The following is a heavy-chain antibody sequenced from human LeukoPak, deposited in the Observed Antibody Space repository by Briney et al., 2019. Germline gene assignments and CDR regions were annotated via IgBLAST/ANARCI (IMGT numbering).Heavy chain of an antibody. J-gene: IGHJ3*01. CDR3: ARDNYVWGSYRYTPSDAFDV. CDR2: IIPIFGTA. D-gene: IGHD3-16*02. CDR1: GYTFTSYG. V-gene: IGHV1-69*05. Sequence: SVKVSCKASGYTFTSYGISWVRQAPGQGLEWMGGIIPIFGTANYAQKFQGRVTITTDESTSTAYMELSSLRSEDTAVYYCARDNYVWGSYRYTPSDAFDVWGQGTMVTVSS.